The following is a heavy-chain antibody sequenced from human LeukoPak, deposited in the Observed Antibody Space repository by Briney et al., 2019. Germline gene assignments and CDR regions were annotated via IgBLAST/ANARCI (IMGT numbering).Heavy chain of an antibody. D-gene: IGHD2-15*01. J-gene: IGHJ4*02. CDR3: AKGDCSSGSCYFDY. CDR2: LSDTGDST. V-gene: IGHV3-23*01. Sequence: GGSLRLSCAASGFTLSNHPMYWVRQAPGKGLEWVSSLSDTGDSTHYADSVKGRFTISRDSARSALYLQMNSLRAEDTAVYYCAKGDCSSGSCYFDYWDQGSQVTVSS. CDR1: GFTLSNHP.